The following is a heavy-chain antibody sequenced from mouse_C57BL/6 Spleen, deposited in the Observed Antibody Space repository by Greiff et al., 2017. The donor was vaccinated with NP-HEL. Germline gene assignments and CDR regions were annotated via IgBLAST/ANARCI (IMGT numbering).Heavy chain of an antibody. CDR3: ARGSNYASWFAY. Sequence: QVQLQQSGAELVRPGTSVKVSCKASGYAFTNYLIEWVKQRPGQGLEWIGVINPGSGGTNYNEKFKGKATLTADKSSSTAYMQLSSLTSEDSAVYFCARGSNYASWFAYWGQGTLVTVSA. V-gene: IGHV1-54*01. J-gene: IGHJ3*01. CDR2: INPGSGGT. D-gene: IGHD2-5*01. CDR1: GYAFTNYL.